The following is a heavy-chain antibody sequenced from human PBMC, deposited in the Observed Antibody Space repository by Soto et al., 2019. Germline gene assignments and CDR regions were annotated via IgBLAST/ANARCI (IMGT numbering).Heavy chain of an antibody. Sequence: ASVKVSCKASGYTFTSYGISWVRQAPGQGLEWMGWISAYNGNTNYAEKLQGRVTMTTDTSTSTAYMELRSLRSDDTAVYYCARDRFLEWLSNSYYYGMDVWGQGTTVTSP. CDR3: ARDRFLEWLSNSYYYGMDV. CDR2: ISAYNGNT. CDR1: GYTFTSYG. V-gene: IGHV1-18*04. D-gene: IGHD3-3*01. J-gene: IGHJ6*02.